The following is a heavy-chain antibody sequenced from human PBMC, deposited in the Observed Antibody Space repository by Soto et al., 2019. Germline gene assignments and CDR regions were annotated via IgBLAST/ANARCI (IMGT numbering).Heavy chain of an antibody. CDR1: GYTFTSYA. V-gene: IGHV1-3*01. Sequence: QVQLVQSGAEVKKPGASVKVSCKASGYTFTSYAMHWVRQAPGQRLEWMGWINAGNGNTKYSQKFQGRVTITRDTAPSSAYRELSSLRSEDTAGYSCASGLGLSPCDRWGQGTLATVSS. CDR3: ASGLGLSPCDR. J-gene: IGHJ1*01. D-gene: IGHD2-21*02. CDR2: INAGNGNT.